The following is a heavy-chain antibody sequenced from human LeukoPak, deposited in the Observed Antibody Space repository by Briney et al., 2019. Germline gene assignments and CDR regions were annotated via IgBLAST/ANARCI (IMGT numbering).Heavy chain of an antibody. J-gene: IGHJ4*02. V-gene: IGHV3-74*01. Sequence: GSLRLSCAASGFSISTYWIHWVRQAPGKGLVWASRINPDGSTTYYADSVKGRITISRDNAKNTLYLQMNSLRAEDTADCVRGVADSYGQFDNWGQGTLVTVSS. CDR2: INPDGSTT. D-gene: IGHD3-10*01. CDR3: GVADSYGQFDN. CDR1: GFSISTYW.